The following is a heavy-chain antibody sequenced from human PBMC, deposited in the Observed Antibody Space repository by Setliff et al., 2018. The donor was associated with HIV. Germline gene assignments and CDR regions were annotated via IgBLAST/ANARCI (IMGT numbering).Heavy chain of an antibody. CDR2: IYSTGST. J-gene: IGHJ4*02. V-gene: IGHV3-53*01. CDR1: GFTVSNKY. Sequence: PGGSLRLSCAASGFTVSNKYMSWLRQAPGKGLEWVSVIYSTGSTSYADSVKGRFTISRDNSKNMLYLQMNGLRTEDTAVYYCARDYGGNSGFYFDYWGQGTPVTVSS. D-gene: IGHD4-17*01. CDR3: ARDYGGNSGFYFDY.